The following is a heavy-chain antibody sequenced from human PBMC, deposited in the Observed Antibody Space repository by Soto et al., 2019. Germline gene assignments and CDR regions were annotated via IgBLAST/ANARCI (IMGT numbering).Heavy chain of an antibody. CDR2: ISAYNGNT. V-gene: IGHV1-18*01. Sequence: QVPLVQSGAEVKKPGASVKVSCKASGYTFTSYGISWVRQAPGQGLEWMGWISAYNGNTKYAQNLQGRVTMTTDTATSTAYMDLRSLRSDDTAVYFCARSWYCSGGSCRADYWGQGTLVTVSS. CDR3: ARSWYCSGGSCRADY. CDR1: GYTFTSYG. J-gene: IGHJ4*02. D-gene: IGHD2-15*01.